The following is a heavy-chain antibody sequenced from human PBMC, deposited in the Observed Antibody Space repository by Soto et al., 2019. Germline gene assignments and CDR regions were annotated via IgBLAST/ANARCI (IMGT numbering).Heavy chain of an antibody. CDR1: GYTFTSYY. V-gene: IGHV1-46*01. CDR3: AREYSSSLYYYGMDV. CDR2: INPSGGST. D-gene: IGHD6-6*01. Sequence: ASVKVSCKASGYTFTSYYMHWVRQAPGQGLEWMGIINPSGGSTSYAQKFQGRVTMTRDTSTSTVYMELSSLRSEDTAVYYCAREYSSSLYYYGMDVWGQGTAVTVSS. J-gene: IGHJ6*02.